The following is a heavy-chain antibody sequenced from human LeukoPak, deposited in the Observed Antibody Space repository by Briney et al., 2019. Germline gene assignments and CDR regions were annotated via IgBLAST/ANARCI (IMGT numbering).Heavy chain of an antibody. CDR3: ARKFAVVIAPPYYMDV. D-gene: IGHD2-21*01. CDR1: GGSISSYY. Sequence: SETLSLTCTVSGGSISSYYWSWIRQPAGKGLEWIGRIYTSGSTNYNPSLKSRVTMSVDTSKNQFSLKLSSVTAADTAVYYCARKFAVVIAPPYYMDVWGKGTTVTVSS. J-gene: IGHJ6*03. CDR2: IYTSGST. V-gene: IGHV4-4*07.